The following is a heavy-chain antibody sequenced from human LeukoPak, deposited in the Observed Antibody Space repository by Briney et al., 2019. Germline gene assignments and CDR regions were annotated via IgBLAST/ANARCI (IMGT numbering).Heavy chain of an antibody. V-gene: IGHV3-23*01. CDR1: GFTFSTYA. D-gene: IGHD3-22*01. J-gene: IGHJ4*02. Sequence: GGSLRLSCGASGFTFSTYAMNWVRQAPGKGLEWVSAISAGGATTYYADSVKGRFTISRDNSKNTVYLQKNSLRAEDTAVYYCAKTYYDTTYFDYWGQGTLVTASS. CDR3: AKTYYDTTYFDY. CDR2: ISAGGATT.